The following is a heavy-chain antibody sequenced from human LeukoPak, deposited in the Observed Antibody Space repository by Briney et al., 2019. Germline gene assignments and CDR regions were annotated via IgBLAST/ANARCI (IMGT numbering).Heavy chain of an antibody. J-gene: IGHJ5*02. CDR1: GFTFSSYS. V-gene: IGHV3-21*01. Sequence: GGSLRLSCAASGFTFSSYSMNWVRQAPGKGLEWVSSISSSSSYIYYADSVKGRFTISRDNAKNSLYLQMNSLRAEDTAVYYCARTVLKIAAAGTGRHWFDPWGQGTLVTVSS. D-gene: IGHD6-13*01. CDR2: ISSSSSYI. CDR3: ARTVLKIAAAGTGRHWFDP.